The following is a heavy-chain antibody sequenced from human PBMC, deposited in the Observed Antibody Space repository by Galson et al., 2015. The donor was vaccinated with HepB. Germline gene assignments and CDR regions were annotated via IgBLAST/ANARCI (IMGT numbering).Heavy chain of an antibody. CDR1: TGYY. D-gene: IGHD6-19*01. V-gene: IGHV4-34*01. CDR3: ARGILSGWYRAHWYFDL. Sequence: TGYYWSWIRQPPGKGLEWIGEINHSGSTNYNPSLKSRVTISVDTSKNQFSLKLSSVTAADTAVYYCARGILSGWYRAHWYFDLWGRGTLVTVSS. CDR2: INHSGST. J-gene: IGHJ2*01.